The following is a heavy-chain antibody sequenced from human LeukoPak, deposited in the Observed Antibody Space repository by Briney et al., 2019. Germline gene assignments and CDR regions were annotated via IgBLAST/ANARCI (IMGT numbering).Heavy chain of an antibody. CDR2: ISAYNGNT. D-gene: IGHD4-11*01. CDR1: GYTFTSYG. J-gene: IGHJ4*02. CDR3: ARGPISYSNYYFDY. V-gene: IGHV1-18*01. Sequence: GASVKVSCKASGYTFTSYGISRVRQAPGQGLEWMGWISAYNGNTNYAQKLQGRVTMTTDTSTSTAYMELRSLRSDDTAVYYCARGPISYSNYYFDYWGQGTLVTVSS.